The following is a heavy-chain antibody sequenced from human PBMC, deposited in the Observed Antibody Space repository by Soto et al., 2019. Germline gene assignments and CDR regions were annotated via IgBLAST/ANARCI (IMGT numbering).Heavy chain of an antibody. V-gene: IGHV3-11*06. J-gene: IGHJ2*01. CDR3: ARVGLRSSGYYSPNYWYFDL. D-gene: IGHD3-22*01. CDR2: ISSSSYT. Sequence: VGSLRLSCAASGFTFSDYYMSWIRQAPGKGLEWVSYISSSSYTNYADSVKGRFTISRDNAKNSLYLQMNSLRAEDTAVYYCARVGLRSSGYYSPNYWYFDLWGRGTLVTVSS. CDR1: GFTFSDYY.